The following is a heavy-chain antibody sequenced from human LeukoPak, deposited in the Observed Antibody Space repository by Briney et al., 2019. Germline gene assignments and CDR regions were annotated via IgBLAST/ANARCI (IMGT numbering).Heavy chain of an antibody. J-gene: IGHJ4*02. Sequence: SETLSLTCAVYGGSFSGYYWSWIRQPPGKGLEWIREINHSGSTNYNPSLKSRVTISVDTSKNQFSLKLSSVTAADTAVYYCATPLNYYDSSGYYPRYWGQGTLVTVSS. D-gene: IGHD3-22*01. CDR1: GGSFSGYY. CDR2: INHSGST. V-gene: IGHV4-34*01. CDR3: ATPLNYYDSSGYYPRY.